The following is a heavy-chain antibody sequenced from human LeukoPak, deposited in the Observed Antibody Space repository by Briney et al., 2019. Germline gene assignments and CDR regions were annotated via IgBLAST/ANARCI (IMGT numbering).Heavy chain of an antibody. J-gene: IGHJ5*02. CDR2: IYYSGST. D-gene: IGHD3-3*01. Sequence: SEALSLTCTVSGGSISSSSYYWGWIRQPPGKGLEWIGSIYYSGSTYYNPSLKSRVTISVDTSKNQFSLKLSSVTAADTAVYYCARAREGYDFWSGFKAWFDPWGQGTLVTVSS. V-gene: IGHV4-39*01. CDR3: ARAREGYDFWSGFKAWFDP. CDR1: GGSISSSSYY.